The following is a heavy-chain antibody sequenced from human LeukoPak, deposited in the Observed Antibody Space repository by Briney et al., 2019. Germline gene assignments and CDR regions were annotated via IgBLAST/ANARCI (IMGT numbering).Heavy chain of an antibody. CDR1: GYSITSYW. CDR3: ARRRVVGSGYDF. J-gene: IGHJ4*02. D-gene: IGHD5-12*01. V-gene: IGHV5-51*01. CDR2: IYPGDSDT. Sequence: GESLKICCKGAGYSITSYWIGWVRQLAGGVLQWMGIIYPGDSDTRYSPSFRGQVHISAYKYISTAYLQWSSLKASDTAMYYCARRRVVGSGYDFWGQGTLVTVSS.